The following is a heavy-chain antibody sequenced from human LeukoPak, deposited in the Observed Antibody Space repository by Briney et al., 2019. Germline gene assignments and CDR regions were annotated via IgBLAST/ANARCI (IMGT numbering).Heavy chain of an antibody. CDR2: MSYDGSNS. V-gene: IGHV3-30*04. D-gene: IGHD3-22*01. J-gene: IGHJ4*02. CDR1: GFTFSNYV. Sequence: GGSLRLSCVVSGFTFSNYVMHWVRQAPGKGLEWVAVMSYDGSNSYYADSVKGRFTISRDNSKNTLYLQMNSLRAEDTAVYYCASANGAYDSLDYWGQGTLVTVSS. CDR3: ASANGAYDSLDY.